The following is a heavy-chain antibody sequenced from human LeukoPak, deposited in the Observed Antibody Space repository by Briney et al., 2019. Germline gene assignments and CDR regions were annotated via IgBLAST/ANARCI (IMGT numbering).Heavy chain of an antibody. Sequence: PGGSLRLSCAASGFTFSTYGMHWVRQAPGKGLEWVAFIRYDRNNKYYADSVKGRFTISRGNSKNTLYLQMNSLRAEDAAVYYCAKTPNRVVVPAAMPFDYWGQGTLVTVSS. D-gene: IGHD2-2*01. J-gene: IGHJ4*02. V-gene: IGHV3-30*02. CDR3: AKTPNRVVVPAAMPFDY. CDR2: IRYDRNNK. CDR1: GFTFSTYG.